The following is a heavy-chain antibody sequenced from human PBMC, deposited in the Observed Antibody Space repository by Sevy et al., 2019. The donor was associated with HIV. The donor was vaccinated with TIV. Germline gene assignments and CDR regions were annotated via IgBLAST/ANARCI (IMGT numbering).Heavy chain of an antibody. J-gene: IGHJ4*02. Sequence: GGFLRLSCAAAGFTFNSHAMTWVRQAPGKGLEWVAAISGSGESTYYAGAVKGRFTISRDNSKNTLYLQMNSLRAEDTAVYYCAKSSLPYGDYHFDQWGQGTLVTVSS. V-gene: IGHV3-23*01. CDR2: ISGSGEST. D-gene: IGHD4-17*01. CDR3: AKSSLPYGDYHFDQ. CDR1: GFTFNSHA.